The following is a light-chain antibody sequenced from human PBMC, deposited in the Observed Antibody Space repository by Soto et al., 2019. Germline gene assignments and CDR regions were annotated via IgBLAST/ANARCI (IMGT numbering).Light chain of an antibody. CDR2: EVS. V-gene: IGLV2-14*01. CDR3: SSYTTRTWV. J-gene: IGLJ3*02. Sequence: QSALTQPASVSGSPGQSITISCTGTSSDVGGYNYVSWYQHHPGKAPKLILYEVSTRPSGVSNRFSGSKSGNTASLTISGLPAEDEADYYCSSYTTRTWVFGGGTKVTVL. CDR1: SSDVGGYNY.